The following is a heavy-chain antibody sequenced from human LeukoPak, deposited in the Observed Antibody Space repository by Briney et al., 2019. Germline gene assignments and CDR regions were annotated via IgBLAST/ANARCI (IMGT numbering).Heavy chain of an antibody. J-gene: IGHJ4*02. V-gene: IGHV3-48*01. D-gene: IGHD2-2*02. CDR2: ISSSSSTI. Sequence: QPGGSLRLSCAASGFIFSSYSMNWVRQAPGKGLEWVSYISSSSSTIYYADSVKGRFTISRDNSKNTLYLQMNSLRAEDTAVYYCANSIREAFTLWGQGTLVTVSS. CDR1: GFIFSSYS. CDR3: ANSIREAFTL.